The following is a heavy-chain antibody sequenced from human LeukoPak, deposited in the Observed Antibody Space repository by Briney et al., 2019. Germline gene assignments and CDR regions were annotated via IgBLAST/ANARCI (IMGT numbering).Heavy chain of an antibody. CDR1: GGSISSGGYS. D-gene: IGHD1-7*01. CDR2: IYHSGST. J-gene: IGHJ4*02. V-gene: IGHV4-30-2*01. Sequence: SETLSLTCAVSGGSISSGGYSWSWIRQPPGKGLEWIGYIYHSGSTYYNPSLKSRVTISVDRSKNQFSLKLSSVTAADTAVYYCARVDWNYDDYWGQGTLVTVSS. CDR3: ARVDWNYDDY.